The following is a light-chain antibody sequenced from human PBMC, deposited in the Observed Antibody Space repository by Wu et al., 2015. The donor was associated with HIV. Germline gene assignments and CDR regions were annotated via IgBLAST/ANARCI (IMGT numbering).Light chain of an antibody. V-gene: IGKV1-5*03. CDR1: QSIRTS. CDR2: KAS. Sequence: DIQMTQSPSTLSASIGDRVTITCRASQSIRTSLAWYQQKPGKAPKVLIYKASSLESGVPSRSSGSGFGTEFTLTINSLQPDDFATYYCQQYYSYETFGQGTKVEI. J-gene: IGKJ1*01. CDR3: QQYYSYET.